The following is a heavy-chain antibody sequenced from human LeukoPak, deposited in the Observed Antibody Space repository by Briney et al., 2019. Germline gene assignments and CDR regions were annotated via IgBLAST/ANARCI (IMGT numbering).Heavy chain of an antibody. J-gene: IGHJ6*02. D-gene: IGHD3-10*01. CDR2: IYYSGST. V-gene: IGHV4-59*12. CDR1: GGSISSYY. Sequence: PSETLSLTCTVSGGSISSYYWSWIRQPPGKGLEWIGYIYYSGSTNYNPSLKSRVTISVDTSKNQFSLKLSSVTAADTAVYYCARDRAFQGPGSTYYYGMDVWGQGTTVTVSS. CDR3: ARDRAFQGPGSTYYYGMDV.